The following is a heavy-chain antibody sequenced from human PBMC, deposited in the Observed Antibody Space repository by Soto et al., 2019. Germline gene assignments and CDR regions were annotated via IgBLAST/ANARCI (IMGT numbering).Heavy chain of an antibody. D-gene: IGHD6-13*01. CDR3: AREVIAAAGPFDY. Sequence: QVQLVQSGAEVKKPGSSVKVSCKASGGTFSSYTISWVRQAPGQGLEWMGRIIPILGIANYAQKFQGRVTITADKSTSTAYMELCSLRSEDTAVYYCAREVIAAAGPFDYWGQGTLVTVSS. CDR1: GGTFSSYT. V-gene: IGHV1-69*08. J-gene: IGHJ4*02. CDR2: IIPILGIA.